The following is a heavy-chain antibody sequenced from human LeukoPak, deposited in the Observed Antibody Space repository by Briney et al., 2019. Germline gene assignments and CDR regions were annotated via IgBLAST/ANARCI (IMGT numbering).Heavy chain of an antibody. CDR1: GGSISSGGYS. J-gene: IGHJ4*02. CDR3: ARRVVAIFYFDY. Sequence: SETLSLTCAVSGGSISSGGYSWSWIRQPPGKGLEWIGYIYHSGITYYNPSLKSRVTMSLDRSKNQFSLKLTSVTAADTAVYYCARRVVAIFYFDYWGQGALVTVSS. D-gene: IGHD3-3*01. V-gene: IGHV4-30-2*01. CDR2: IYHSGIT.